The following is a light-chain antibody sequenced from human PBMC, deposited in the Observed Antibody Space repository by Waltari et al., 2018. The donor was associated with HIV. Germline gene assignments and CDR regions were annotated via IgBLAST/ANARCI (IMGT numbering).Light chain of an antibody. CDR2: YDS. V-gene: IGLV3-21*04. J-gene: IGLJ3*02. CDR1: RIATKS. CDR3: QVWDETRNHVV. Sequence: YVLTQPPSVSVAPGRTATISCGGTRIATKSVHWYQQKSGQAPLLVIFYDSDRPSGIPERFSGSNAGSAATLTINRVEAGDEADYFCQVWDETRNHVVFGGGTKLIAL.